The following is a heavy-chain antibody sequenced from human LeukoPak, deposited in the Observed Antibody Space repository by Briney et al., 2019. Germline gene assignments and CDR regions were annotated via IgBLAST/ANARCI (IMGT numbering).Heavy chain of an antibody. V-gene: IGHV4-39*01. D-gene: IGHD3-22*01. J-gene: IGHJ3*02. CDR1: GGSISSSSYY. CDR3: ARQRRITMIVVVTNTRDAFDI. CDR2: IYYSGST. Sequence: SETLSLTCTVSGGSISSSSYYWGWIRQPPGKGLEWIGSIYYSGSTYYNPSLKSRVTISVDTSKNQFSLKLSSVTAADTAVYYCARQRRITMIVVVTNTRDAFDIWGQGTMVTVSS.